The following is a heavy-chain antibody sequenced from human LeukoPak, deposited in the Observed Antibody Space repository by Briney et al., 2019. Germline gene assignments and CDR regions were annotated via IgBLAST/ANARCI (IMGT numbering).Heavy chain of an antibody. V-gene: IGHV3-30*02. CDR2: IRSDGSSI. Sequence: GGSLRLSCAAFGFSFSDFGMHWIRQAPGKGLEWVTLIRSDGSSIYYADSVKGRFTISRDNSRNTLYLQMNSLRVEDTAVYYCAKDRDEYGNDCWGQGILVTVST. D-gene: IGHD4-11*01. CDR3: AKDRDEYGNDC. CDR1: GFSFSDFG. J-gene: IGHJ4*02.